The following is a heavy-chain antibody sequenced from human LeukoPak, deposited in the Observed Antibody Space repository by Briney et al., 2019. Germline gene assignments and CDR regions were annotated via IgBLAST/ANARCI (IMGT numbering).Heavy chain of an antibody. J-gene: IGHJ4*02. V-gene: IGHV4-39*01. Sequence: SETLSLTCTVSGGSISNSSYYWGWIRQPPGKGLEWIGNIFYSGSTYYNPSLKSRVTISVDTSKNQFSLKLSSVTAADTAVYYCASPSPNYYDSSGYLYYFDYWGQGTLATVS. CDR3: ASPSPNYYDSSGYLYYFDY. D-gene: IGHD3-22*01. CDR1: GGSISNSSYY. CDR2: IFYSGST.